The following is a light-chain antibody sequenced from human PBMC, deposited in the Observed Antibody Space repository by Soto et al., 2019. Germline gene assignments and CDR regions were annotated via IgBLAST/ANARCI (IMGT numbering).Light chain of an antibody. CDR1: NSDVGGYDY. V-gene: IGLV2-8*01. CDR2: EVS. Sequence: ALTQPPSASGSPGQSVTISCTGTNSDVGGYDYVSWYKQHPGKAPKLMIYEVSKRPSGVPDRFSGSKSGNTAALTVSGLQAEDEADYYCSSYVGTNSYVFGTGNKVTVL. CDR3: SSYVGTNSYV. J-gene: IGLJ1*01.